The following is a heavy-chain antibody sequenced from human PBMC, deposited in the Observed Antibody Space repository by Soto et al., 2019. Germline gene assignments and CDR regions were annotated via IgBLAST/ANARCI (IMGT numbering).Heavy chain of an antibody. CDR2: INSDGSST. Sequence: GESLKISCAASGFTFSSYWMHWVRQAPGKGLVWVSRINSDGSSTSYADSVKGRFTISRDNAKNTLYLQMNSLRAEDTAVYYCASHHYDYIWGSYRDDAFDIWGQGTMVTVSS. D-gene: IGHD3-16*02. V-gene: IGHV3-74*01. J-gene: IGHJ3*02. CDR3: ASHHYDYIWGSYRDDAFDI. CDR1: GFTFSSYW.